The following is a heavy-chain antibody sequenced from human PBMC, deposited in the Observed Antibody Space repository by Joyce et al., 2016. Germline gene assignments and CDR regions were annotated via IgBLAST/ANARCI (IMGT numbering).Heavy chain of an antibody. CDR2: IYHSGST. CDR3: ARDTGQCISTTCQPFDY. D-gene: IGHD2-2*01. CDR1: GGSISSGNW. J-gene: IGHJ4*02. V-gene: IGHV4-4*02. Sequence: QVQLKESGPGLVKPSGTLSLTCAVSGGSISSGNWWSWVRQTPGKGLEWIGEIYHSGSTNYHPSLKSRVTISADKSKNEFSLKLTAVTAADTAVYYCARDTGQCISTTCQPFDYWGQGTLVTVSS.